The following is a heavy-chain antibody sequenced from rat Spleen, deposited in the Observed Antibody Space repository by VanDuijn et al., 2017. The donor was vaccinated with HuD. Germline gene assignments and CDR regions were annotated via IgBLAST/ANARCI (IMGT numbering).Heavy chain of an antibody. J-gene: IGHJ4*01. D-gene: IGHD1-2*01. Sequence: EVQLVESGGGLVQPGRSLKLSCVASGFTFNDYWMTWIRQAPTKGLEWVASISPSGGSTYYRDSVKGRFTISRDNAKSTLYLQMNRLRSDDTATYYLARPVFTIAASGEVMDAWGQGASVTVSS. CDR2: ISPSGGST. CDR1: GFTFNDYW. V-gene: IGHV5-31*01. CDR3: ARPVFTIAASGEVMDA.